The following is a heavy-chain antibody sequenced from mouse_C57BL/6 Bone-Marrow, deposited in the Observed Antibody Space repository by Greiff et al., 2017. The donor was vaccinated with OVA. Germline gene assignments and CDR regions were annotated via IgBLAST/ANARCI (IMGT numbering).Heavy chain of an antibody. J-gene: IGHJ4*01. Sequence: EVQLMESGGGLVQPGGSMKLSCAASGFTFSDAWMDWVRQSPEKGLEWVAEIRNKANNHASYYAESVKGRFTISRDDSKSSVYLQMNSLIAEDTGIYSCTRPYQGYAMDYWGQGTSVTVSS. CDR3: TRPYQGYAMDY. CDR1: GFTFSDAW. CDR2: IRNKANNHAS. V-gene: IGHV6-6*01.